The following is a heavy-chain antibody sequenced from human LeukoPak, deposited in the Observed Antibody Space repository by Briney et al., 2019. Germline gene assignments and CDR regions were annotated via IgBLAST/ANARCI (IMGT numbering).Heavy chain of an antibody. CDR3: AKGLTGNDAFDI. V-gene: IGHV3-9*01. J-gene: IGHJ3*02. CDR2: ISWNSGSI. CDR1: GFTFDDYA. Sequence: GGSLRLSCAASGFTFDDYAMHWVWQAPGKGLEWVSGISWNSGSIGYADSVKGRFTISRDNAKNSLYLQMNSLRAEDTALYYCAKGLTGNDAFDIWGQGTMVTVSS. D-gene: IGHD1-20*01.